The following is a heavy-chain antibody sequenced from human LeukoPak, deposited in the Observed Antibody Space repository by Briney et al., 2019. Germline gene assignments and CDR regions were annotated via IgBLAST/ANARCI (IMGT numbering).Heavy chain of an antibody. J-gene: IGHJ6*02. CDR1: GGSFSGYY. D-gene: IGHD1-26*01. Sequence: PSETLSLTCAVYGGSFSGYYWSWIRQPPGKGLEWIGEINHSGSTNYNPSLKSRVTISVDMSKNQFSLKLSSVTAADTAVYYCARVEDRGSYYKCYGMDVWGQGTTVTVSS. V-gene: IGHV4-34*01. CDR2: INHSGST. CDR3: ARVEDRGSYYKCYGMDV.